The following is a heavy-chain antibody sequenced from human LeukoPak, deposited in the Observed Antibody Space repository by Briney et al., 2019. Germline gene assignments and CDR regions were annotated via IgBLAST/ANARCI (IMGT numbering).Heavy chain of an antibody. CDR2: IYDSGST. CDR1: GGSIGTYY. Sequence: SETLSLTCIVSGGSIGTYYWSWIRQPPGKGLGWIGHIYDSGSTDYNPSLRSRVTISVDTSKNQFSLRLSSVTAADTAVYYCARDRSDGSGYYVYYFDYWGQGTLVSVSS. J-gene: IGHJ4*02. CDR3: ARDRSDGSGYYVYYFDY. V-gene: IGHV4-59*01. D-gene: IGHD3-22*01.